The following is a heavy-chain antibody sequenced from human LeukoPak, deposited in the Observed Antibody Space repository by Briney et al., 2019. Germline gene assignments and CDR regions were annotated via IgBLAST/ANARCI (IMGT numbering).Heavy chain of an antibody. CDR3: ARGRGAALREPRYFDY. CDR1: GGSFSGYY. V-gene: IGHV4-34*01. D-gene: IGHD3-10*01. CDR2: INHSGST. J-gene: IGHJ4*02. Sequence: SETLSLTCAVYGGSFSGYYWSWIRQPPGKGLEWIGEINHSGSTNYNSSLKSRVTISVDTSKNQFSLKLSSVTAADTAVYYCARGRGAALREPRYFDYWGQGTLVTVSS.